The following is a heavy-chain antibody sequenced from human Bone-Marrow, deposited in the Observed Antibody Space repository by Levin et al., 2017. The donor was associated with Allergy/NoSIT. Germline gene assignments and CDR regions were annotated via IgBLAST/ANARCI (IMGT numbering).Heavy chain of an antibody. D-gene: IGHD3-3*01. CDR2: INSKTDGATT. CDR1: GFTFTNAW. J-gene: IGHJ4*02. V-gene: IGHV3-15*01. Sequence: GGSLRLSCTVSGFTFTNAWMSWARQAPGKGLEWVGHINSKTDGATTVYAAPVKGRFTISRDDSKNMVFLHMNSLKTEDTAVYYCLGNFLGNWGQGTLVTVSS. CDR3: LGNFLGN.